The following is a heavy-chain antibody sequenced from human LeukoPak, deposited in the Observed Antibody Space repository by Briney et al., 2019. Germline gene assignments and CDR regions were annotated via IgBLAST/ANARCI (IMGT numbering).Heavy chain of an antibody. CDR2: ISYDGSNK. Sequence: GSLRPPCSASGFTFSRFSMPWVRQAPGKGLEWGAVISYDGSNKYYADSVKGRFTISRDNSKNTLYLQMNSLRAEDTAVYYCAREGVKYYYDSSGYYRFDYWGQGTLVTVSS. D-gene: IGHD3-22*01. J-gene: IGHJ4*02. CDR1: GFTFSRFS. CDR3: AREGVKYYYDSSGYYRFDY. V-gene: IGHV3-30-3*01.